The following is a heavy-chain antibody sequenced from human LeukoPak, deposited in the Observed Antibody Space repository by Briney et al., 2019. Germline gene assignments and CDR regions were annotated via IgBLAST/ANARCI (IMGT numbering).Heavy chain of an antibody. D-gene: IGHD2-15*01. Sequence: VASVKVSCKASGYTFTGYYMHWVRQAPGQGLEWMGWINPNSGGTNYAQKFQGRVTMTRDTSISTAYMELSRLRSDDTAVYYCASRRCSGGSCYPNWFDPWGQGTLVTVSS. CDR3: ASRRCSGGSCYPNWFDP. CDR2: INPNSGGT. V-gene: IGHV1-2*02. CDR1: GYTFTGYY. J-gene: IGHJ5*02.